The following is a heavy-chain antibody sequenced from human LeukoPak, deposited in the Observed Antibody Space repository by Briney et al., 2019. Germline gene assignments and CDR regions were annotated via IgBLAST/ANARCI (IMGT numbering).Heavy chain of an antibody. CDR1: GYTFTSYG. CDR3: ARLGPTGY. D-gene: IGHD3-16*01. V-gene: IGHV1-18*01. J-gene: IGHJ4*02. CDR2: ISAHNGNT. Sequence: GASVKVSCKASGYTFTSYGISWVRQAPGQGLEWMGWISAHNGNTKNAQKVQGRVTMTTDTSTRTAYMELRSLRSEDTAVYYCARLGPTGYWGQGTLVTVSS.